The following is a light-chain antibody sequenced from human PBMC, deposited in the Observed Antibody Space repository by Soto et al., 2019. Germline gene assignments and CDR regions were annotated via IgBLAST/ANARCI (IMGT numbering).Light chain of an antibody. J-gene: IGKJ4*01. Sequence: EIGLTQSPCTLSLSPGERATLSCRASQSVSISYLAWYQQRPGQAPRLLIYGASSRATGIPDRFSGSGSGTDFTLTINRLEPEDFAVYYCQQYDSSPPFALTFGGGTKVDIK. CDR3: QQYDSSPPFALT. CDR1: QSVSISY. V-gene: IGKV3-20*01. CDR2: GAS.